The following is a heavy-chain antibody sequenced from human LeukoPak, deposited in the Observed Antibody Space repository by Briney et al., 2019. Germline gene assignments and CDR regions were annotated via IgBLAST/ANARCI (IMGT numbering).Heavy chain of an antibody. J-gene: IGHJ6*02. V-gene: IGHV4-59*01. CDR1: GVSISSYY. CDR3: ARDGAYIGMDV. Sequence: SETLSLTCTVSGVSISSYYWSWIRQPPGKGLEWIGYIYYSGSTNYNPSLKSRVTISVDTSKNQFSLKLSSVTAADTAVYYCARDGAYIGMDVWGQGTTVTVSS. CDR2: IYYSGST. D-gene: IGHD3-16*01.